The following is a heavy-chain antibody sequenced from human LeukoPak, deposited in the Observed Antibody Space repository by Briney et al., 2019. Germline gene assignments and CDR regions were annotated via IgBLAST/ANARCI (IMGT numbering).Heavy chain of an antibody. Sequence: SVKVSCKASGGTFSSYAISWVRQAPGQGLEWMGGIIPIFGTANYAQKFQGRVTITTDESTSTAYMELSSLRSEDTAVYYCAREAGVPAAIPPYYYYMDVWGKGTTVTASS. D-gene: IGHD2-2*02. V-gene: IGHV1-69*05. CDR2: IIPIFGTA. J-gene: IGHJ6*03. CDR1: GGTFSSYA. CDR3: AREAGVPAAIPPYYYYMDV.